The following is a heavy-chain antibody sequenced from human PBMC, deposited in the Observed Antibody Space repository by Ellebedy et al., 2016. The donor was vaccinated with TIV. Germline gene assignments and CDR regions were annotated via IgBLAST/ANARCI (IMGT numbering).Heavy chain of an antibody. CDR2: IYYSGSA. CDR3: ARDPAPPRGRFDT. Sequence: MPSETLSLTCTVSGGSISNSDYYRNWIRQPPGKGLEWIGSIYYSGSAYYNPSLKSRVTVSVDTSKNQFSLNLSSVTAADTAVYYCARDPAPPRGRFDTWGQGTLVTVSS. V-gene: IGHV4-39*07. J-gene: IGHJ5*02. CDR1: GGSISNSDYY.